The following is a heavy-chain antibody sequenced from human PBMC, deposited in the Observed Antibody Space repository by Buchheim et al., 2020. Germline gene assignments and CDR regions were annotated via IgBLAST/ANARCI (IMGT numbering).Heavy chain of an antibody. D-gene: IGHD6-6*01. V-gene: IGHV4-34*01. J-gene: IGHJ4*02. CDR3: ARGRIAARRGSSY. CDR2: INHSGST. Sequence: QVQLQQWGAGLLKPSETLSLTCAVSGGSFSGYYWSWIRQPPGKGLEWIGEINHSGSTNYNPSLKSRVTISVDTSKNQFSLKLSSVTAADTAVYYCARGRIAARRGSSYWGQGTL. CDR1: GGSFSGYY.